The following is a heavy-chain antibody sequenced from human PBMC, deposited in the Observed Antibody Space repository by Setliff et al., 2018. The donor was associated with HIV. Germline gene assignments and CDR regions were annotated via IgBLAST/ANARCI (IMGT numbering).Heavy chain of an antibody. J-gene: IGHJ4*03. Sequence: GASVKVSCKSSGYTFTSYGISWVRQAPGQGLEWMGWISVYNGKTNYAQTLQARVTMTTDTSTSTAYMELRSLRSDDTAVYFCARGALLAAFDFDHWGHGTQVTVSS. CDR1: GYTFTSYG. CDR3: ARGALLAAFDFDH. V-gene: IGHV1-18*01. CDR2: ISVYNGKT. D-gene: IGHD3-10*01.